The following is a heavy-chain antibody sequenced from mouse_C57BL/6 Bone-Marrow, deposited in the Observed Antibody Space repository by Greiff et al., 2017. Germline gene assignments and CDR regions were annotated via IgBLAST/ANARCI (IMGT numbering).Heavy chain of an antibody. Sequence: QVQLQQPGAELVRPGTSVKLSCKASGYTFTSYWMHWVKQRPGQGLEWIGVIDPSDSYTNYNQKFKGKATLTVDTSSSTAYMQLSSLTSEDSAVYYCAFSITTEAHYFDDWGQGTTLTVSS. CDR3: AFSITTEAHYFDD. CDR1: GYTFTSYW. D-gene: IGHD1-1*01. CDR2: IDPSDSYT. V-gene: IGHV1-59*01. J-gene: IGHJ2*01.